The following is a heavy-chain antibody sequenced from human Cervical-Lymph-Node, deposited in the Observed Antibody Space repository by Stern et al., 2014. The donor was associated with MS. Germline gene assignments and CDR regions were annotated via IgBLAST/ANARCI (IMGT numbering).Heavy chain of an antibody. J-gene: IGHJ6*02. CDR3: ATHRGRVTYYYGMDV. CDR2: FDPEPGET. D-gene: IGHD2-21*02. V-gene: IGHV1-24*01. CDR1: GYTLSEIS. Sequence: QVQLVQSGAEVKKPGASVKVSCKVSGYTLSEISMHWVRQAPGKGLEWMGGFDPEPGETRYAQKCQGRVTMDEDRSTDTAYMELSSLRSEDTAVYYCATHRGRVTYYYGMDVWGQGTTVTVSS.